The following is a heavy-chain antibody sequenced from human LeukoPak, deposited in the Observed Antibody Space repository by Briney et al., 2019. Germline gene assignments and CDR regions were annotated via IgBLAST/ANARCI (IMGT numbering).Heavy chain of an antibody. V-gene: IGHV4-61*01. J-gene: IGHJ6*02. CDR1: GDSIRRDNYY. CDR3: ARSTPRGITIFGVVTSPYPYGMDV. Sequence: SETLSLTCTVSGDSIRRDNYYWSWIRQPPGKGLEWIGYIYYSGSTNYNPSLKSRVTISVDTSKNQFSLKLSSVTAADTAVYYCARSTPRGITIFGVVTSPYPYGMDVWGQGTTVTVSS. CDR2: IYYSGST. D-gene: IGHD3-3*01.